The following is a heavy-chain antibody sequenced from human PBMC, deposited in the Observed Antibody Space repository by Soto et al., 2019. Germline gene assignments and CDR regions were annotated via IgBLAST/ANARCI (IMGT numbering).Heavy chain of an antibody. J-gene: IGHJ4*02. CDR3: ARDVAAAVNFDY. Sequence: GGSLRLSCAASGFTVSSNYMSWVRQAPGKGLEWVSVIYSGGSTYYADSVRGRFTISRDNSKNTLYLQMNSLRAEDTAVYYCARDVAAAVNFDYWGQGTLVTVSS. V-gene: IGHV3-66*01. CDR2: IYSGGST. D-gene: IGHD6-13*01. CDR1: GFTVSSNY.